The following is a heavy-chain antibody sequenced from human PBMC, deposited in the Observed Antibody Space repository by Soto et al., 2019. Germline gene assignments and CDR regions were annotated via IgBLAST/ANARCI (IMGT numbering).Heavy chain of an antibody. CDR1: GFNVSSYY. CDR3: ARGPHVGISTS. V-gene: IGHV3-53*01. D-gene: IGHD2-2*01. J-gene: IGHJ4*02. Sequence: EVQLVESGGGLIQPGGSLRLSCAASGFNVSSYYMSWVRQAPGKGLEGLSVIYSGGSTYYAESVKGRFTISRDNSKNTLNLQMNALRVEDTAVYYCARGPHVGISTSWGQGTLVTVSS. CDR2: IYSGGST.